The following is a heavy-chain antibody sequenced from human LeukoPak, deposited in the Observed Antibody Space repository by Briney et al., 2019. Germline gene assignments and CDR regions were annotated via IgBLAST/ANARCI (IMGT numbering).Heavy chain of an antibody. CDR2: ISSSGNTI. V-gene: IGHV3-48*03. Sequence: GGSLRLSCAASGFTFSSYVMNGVRRAPGKGLGGVSYISSSGNTIYYADSVKGRFTISRDNAKNSLYLQMNSLRAEDTAVYYCARHSSTWYSAFDISGQGTMVTVSS. D-gene: IGHD6-13*01. J-gene: IGHJ3*02. CDR1: GFTFSSYV. CDR3: ARHSSTWYSAFDI.